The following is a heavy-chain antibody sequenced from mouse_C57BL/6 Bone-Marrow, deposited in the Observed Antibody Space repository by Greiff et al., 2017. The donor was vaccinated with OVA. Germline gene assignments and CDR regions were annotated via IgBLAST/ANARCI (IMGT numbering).Heavy chain of an antibody. Sequence: QQSCKASGYTFTSYWMQWVKQRPGQGLEWIGEIDPSDSYTNYKQKFKSKATLTVDTSSSTAYKQLSSLTSEDSAVYYCARSITTVVATNAMDYWGQGTSVTVSS. CDR2: IDPSDSYT. V-gene: IGHV1-50*01. J-gene: IGHJ4*01. CDR3: ARSITTVVATNAMDY. CDR1: GYTFTSYW. D-gene: IGHD1-1*01.